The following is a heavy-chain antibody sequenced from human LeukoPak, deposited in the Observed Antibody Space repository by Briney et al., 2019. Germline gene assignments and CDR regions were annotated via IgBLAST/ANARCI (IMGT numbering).Heavy chain of an antibody. CDR1: GFTFSNE. CDR2: ISSSGSTI. J-gene: IGHJ6*03. D-gene: IGHD2-15*01. Sequence: GGSLRLSCAASGFTFSNEMNWVRQAPGKGLEWVSYISSSGSTIYYAASVKGRFDISKDNSKNTLYLQMNSLRAEDTAVYYCAKDVYCSGGSCYPAGFYYYYYYMDVWDKGTTVTVSS. V-gene: IGHV3-48*03. CDR3: AKDVYCSGGSCYPAGFYYYYYYMDV.